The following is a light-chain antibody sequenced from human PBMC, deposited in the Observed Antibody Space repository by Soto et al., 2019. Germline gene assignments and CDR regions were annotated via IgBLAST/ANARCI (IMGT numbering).Light chain of an antibody. V-gene: IGKV1-9*01. CDR1: QGIRSY. CDR3: QQLNTYPFT. J-gene: IGKJ3*01. CDR2: TAS. Sequence: DIQLTQSPSFLSASVGDRVTITCRASQGIRSYLDWYQQKPGKAPKLLIYTASTMQTGVPSRFSGSGSGTEFTLTISSLQPEDFATYYCQQLNTYPFTFGPGTKVEIK.